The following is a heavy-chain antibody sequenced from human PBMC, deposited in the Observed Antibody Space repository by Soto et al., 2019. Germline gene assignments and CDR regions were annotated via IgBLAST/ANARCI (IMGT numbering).Heavy chain of an antibody. D-gene: IGHD3-10*01. CDR1: GFTFSSYG. Sequence: QVQLVESGGGVVQPGRSLRLSCAASGFTFSSYGMHWVRQAPGKGLEWVAVIWYDGSNKYYADSVKGRFTISRDNSKNTLYLQMNSPRAEDTAVYYCARDLLGLTYYGSGSYLYWGQGPLVTVSS. V-gene: IGHV3-33*01. J-gene: IGHJ4*02. CDR2: IWYDGSNK. CDR3: ARDLLGLTYYGSGSYLY.